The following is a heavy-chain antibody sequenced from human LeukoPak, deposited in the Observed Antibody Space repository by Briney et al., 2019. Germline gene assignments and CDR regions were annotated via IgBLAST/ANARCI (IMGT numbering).Heavy chain of an antibody. J-gene: IGHJ4*02. CDR1: GFTFSSYA. V-gene: IGHV3-30-3*01. CDR2: ISYDGSNK. Sequence: GGSLRLSCAASGFTFSSYAMHWVRQAPGKGLEWVAVISYDGSNKYYADSVKGRFTISRDNSTNTLYLQMNSLRAEDTAVYYCARATGYSSSSGLDYWGQGTLVTVSS. CDR3: ARATGYSSSSGLDY. D-gene: IGHD6-6*01.